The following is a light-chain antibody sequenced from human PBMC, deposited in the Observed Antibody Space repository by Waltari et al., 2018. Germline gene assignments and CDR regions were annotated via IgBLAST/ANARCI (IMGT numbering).Light chain of an antibody. CDR3: QQYNNWPPWT. CDR2: GAS. J-gene: IGKJ1*01. V-gene: IGKV3-15*01. Sequence: EIVMTQSPATLSVSPGERATLSCRASQSVSSNLAWYQQKPGQAPRLLIYGASTRATGIPARCSGSGSGTEFTFTISSLQSEDFAVYYCQQYNNWPPWTFGQGTKVEIK. CDR1: QSVSSN.